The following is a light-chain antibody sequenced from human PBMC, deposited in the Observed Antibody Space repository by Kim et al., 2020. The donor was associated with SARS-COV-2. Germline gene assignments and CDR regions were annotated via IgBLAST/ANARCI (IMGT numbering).Light chain of an antibody. J-gene: IGKJ1*01. CDR3: QQRSNWPPT. Sequence: EIVLTQSPATLSLSPGERATLSCRASQSVSSYLAWYQQKPGQAPRLLIYDASNRATGIPARFSGSGSGTDFTLTISSLEPEDLAVYYCQQRSNWPPTFRQGTKV. CDR2: DAS. CDR1: QSVSSY. V-gene: IGKV3-11*01.